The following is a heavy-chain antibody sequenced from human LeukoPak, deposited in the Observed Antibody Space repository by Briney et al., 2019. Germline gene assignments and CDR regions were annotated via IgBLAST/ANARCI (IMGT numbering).Heavy chain of an antibody. J-gene: IGHJ3*02. D-gene: IGHD5-24*01. CDR2: IRYDGSNK. CDR1: GFTFSSYG. V-gene: IGHV3-30*02. Sequence: PGGSLTLSCAASGFTFSSYGMHWVRQAPGKGLEWVAFIRYDGSNKYYADSVKGRFTISRDNSKNTLYLQMNSLRAEDTAVYYCAKPAMEMATIGAFDIWGQGTMVTVSS. CDR3: AKPAMEMATIGAFDI.